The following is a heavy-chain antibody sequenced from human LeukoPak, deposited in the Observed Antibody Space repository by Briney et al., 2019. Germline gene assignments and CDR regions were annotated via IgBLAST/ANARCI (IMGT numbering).Heavy chain of an antibody. CDR2: IYSGGST. D-gene: IGHD2-2*02. J-gene: IGHJ4*02. Sequence: PGGSLRLSCAASGFTVSSNYMSWVRQAPGKGLEWVSVIYSGGSTYYADSVKGRFTISRDNSKNTLYLQMNSLRAEDTAVYYCARDRDVHGVVPAAIMGYWGQGTLVTVSS. CDR1: GFTVSSNY. CDR3: ARDRDVHGVVPAAIMGY. V-gene: IGHV3-53*01.